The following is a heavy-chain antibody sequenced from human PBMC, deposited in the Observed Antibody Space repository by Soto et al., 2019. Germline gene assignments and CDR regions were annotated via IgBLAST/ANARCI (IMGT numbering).Heavy chain of an antibody. CDR2: ISYDGSSD. D-gene: IGHD6-19*01. J-gene: IGHJ4*02. CDR1: GFTFSSFG. Sequence: QVQLVESGGGVVQPGRSLRLSCAASGFTFSSFGMHWVRQAPGKGLEWVALISYDGSSDYYVDSVKGRFTISRDKSKNARYLQMYSLRPEDTGVYYCAKDRGWSSADREYWGQETLVTVSS. V-gene: IGHV3-30*18. CDR3: AKDRGWSSADREY.